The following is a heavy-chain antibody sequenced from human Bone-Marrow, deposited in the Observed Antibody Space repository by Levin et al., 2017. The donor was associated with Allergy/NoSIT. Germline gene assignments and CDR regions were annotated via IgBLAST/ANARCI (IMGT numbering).Heavy chain of an antibody. CDR3: AREIGGKADY. J-gene: IGHJ4*02. V-gene: IGHV1-46*02. D-gene: IGHD4-23*01. CDR2: INPSGDTT. Sequence: GESLKISCKASGYTFNSHYIHWVRLAPGQGLEWMGIINPSGDTTIYAQKFKGRVTMTRDTSTSTVYMDLSNLRSEDTAMYYCAREIGGKADYWGQGTLVTVSS. CDR1: GYTFNSHY.